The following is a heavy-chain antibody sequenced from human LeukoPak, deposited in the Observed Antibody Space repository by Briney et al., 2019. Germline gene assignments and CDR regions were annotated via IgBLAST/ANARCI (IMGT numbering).Heavy chain of an antibody. V-gene: IGHV3-30-3*01. Sequence: PGGSLRLSCAASGFTFSSYAMHWVRQAPGKGLEWVAVISYDGSNKYYADSVKGRFTISRDNSKNTLYLQMNSLRAEDTAVYYCARAKLDFWSGYSTVLYYFDYWGQGTLVTVSS. D-gene: IGHD3-3*01. J-gene: IGHJ4*02. CDR1: GFTFSSYA. CDR3: ARAKLDFWSGYSTVLYYFDY. CDR2: ISYDGSNK.